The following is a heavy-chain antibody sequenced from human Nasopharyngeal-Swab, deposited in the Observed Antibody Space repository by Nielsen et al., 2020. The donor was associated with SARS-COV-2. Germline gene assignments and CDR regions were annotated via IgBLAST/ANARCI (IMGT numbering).Heavy chain of an antibody. V-gene: IGHV3-64*04. CDR2: INDYEDRL. CDR3: ARDRSGETGTVGAD. J-gene: IGHJ4*02. Sequence: GESLKISCSASGFTFSIYAMHWVRQAPGKGLEYVSTINDYEDRLYYADSVKGRFTISKDNAKNTMYLQMNSLRADDTAMYFCARDRSGETGTVGADWGQGTLVTVSS. CDR1: GFTFSIYA. D-gene: IGHD1-7*01.